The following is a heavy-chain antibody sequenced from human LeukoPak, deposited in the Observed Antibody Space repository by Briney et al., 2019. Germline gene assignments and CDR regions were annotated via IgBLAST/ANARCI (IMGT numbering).Heavy chain of an antibody. CDR1: GYTLTELS. CDR2: FDPEDGET. D-gene: IGHD6-19*01. Sequence: VASVKVSCKVSGYTLTELSMHWVRQAPGKGLEWMGGFDPEDGETIYAQKFQGRVTITADESTSTAYMELSSLRSEDTAVYYCARGSGWYIFDYWGQGTLVTVSS. CDR3: ARGSGWYIFDY. J-gene: IGHJ4*02. V-gene: IGHV1-24*01.